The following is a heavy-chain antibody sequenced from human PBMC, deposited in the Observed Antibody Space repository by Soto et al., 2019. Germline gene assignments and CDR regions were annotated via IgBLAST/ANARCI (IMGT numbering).Heavy chain of an antibody. D-gene: IGHD3-10*01. J-gene: IGHJ6*02. CDR2: IYSGGDT. Sequence: PGGSLRLSCAASGFTVSSNYMSWVRQAPGKGLEWVSIIYSGGDTYYADSVKGRFTISRDNSKNTLYLQMNSLRADDTAVYYCARDPSKEFGCDVSGQGTNVTVSS. CDR3: ARDPSKEFGCDV. CDR1: GFTVSSNY. V-gene: IGHV3-53*01.